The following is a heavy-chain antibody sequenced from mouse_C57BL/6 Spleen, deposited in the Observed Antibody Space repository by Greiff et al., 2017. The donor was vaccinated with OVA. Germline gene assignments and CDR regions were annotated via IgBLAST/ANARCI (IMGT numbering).Heavy chain of an antibody. J-gene: IGHJ4*01. CDR1: GYTFTSYW. D-gene: IGHD1-1*01. Sequence: VQLKQSGTVLARPGASVKMSCKTSGYTFTSYWMHWVKQRPGQGLEWIGAIYPGNSDTSYNQKFKGKAKLTAVTSASTAYMELSSLTNEDSAVYYCTRITTVVEDYYAMDYWGQGTSVTVSS. CDR2: IYPGNSDT. V-gene: IGHV1-5*01. CDR3: TRITTVVEDYYAMDY.